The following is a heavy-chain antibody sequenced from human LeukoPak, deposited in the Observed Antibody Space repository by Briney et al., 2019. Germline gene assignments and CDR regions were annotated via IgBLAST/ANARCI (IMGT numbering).Heavy chain of an antibody. J-gene: IGHJ4*02. CDR2: IYYSGST. D-gene: IGHD6-13*01. V-gene: IGHV4-59*12. Sequence: SETLSLTCTLSGGSISSYYWSWIRQPPGKGLEWIGYIYYSGSTNYNPSLKSRVTISVDTSKNQFSLKLSSVTAADTAVYYCARSWYVPFDYWGQGTLVTVSS. CDR3: ARSWYVPFDY. CDR1: GGSISSYY.